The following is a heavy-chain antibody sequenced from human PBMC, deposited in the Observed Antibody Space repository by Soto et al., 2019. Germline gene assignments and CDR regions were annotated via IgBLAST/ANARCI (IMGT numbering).Heavy chain of an antibody. CDR2: IIPISGTA. CDR1: GGTFSSYA. D-gene: IGHD2-2*01. V-gene: IGHV1-69*01. Sequence: QVQLVQSGAEVKKPGSSVKVSCKASGGTFSSYAISWVRQAPGQGLEWMGGIIPISGTANYAQKCQGRVTITADESTSTAYMELSSLRSEDTAVYSCARSQGSSTSLEIYYYYYYGMDVWGQGTTVTVSS. CDR3: ARSQGSSTSLEIYYYYYYGMDV. J-gene: IGHJ6*02.